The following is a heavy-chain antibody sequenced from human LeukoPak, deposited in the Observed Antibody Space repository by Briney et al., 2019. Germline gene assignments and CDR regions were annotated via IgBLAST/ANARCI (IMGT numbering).Heavy chain of an antibody. J-gene: IGHJ6*02. Sequence: PGGSLRLSCSASGFTFSSYAMHWVRQAPGRGLQYVLAISSNGGSTYYADSVKGRFTISRDNSKNTLYLQMSSLRAEDTAVYYCVKAPRYYYGSGEGMDVWGQGTTVTVSS. CDR1: GFTFSSYA. CDR2: ISSNGGST. CDR3: VKAPRYYYGSGEGMDV. D-gene: IGHD3-10*01. V-gene: IGHV3-64D*06.